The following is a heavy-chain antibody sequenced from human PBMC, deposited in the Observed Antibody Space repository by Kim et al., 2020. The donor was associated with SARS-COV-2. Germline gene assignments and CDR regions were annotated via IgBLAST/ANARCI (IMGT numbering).Heavy chain of an antibody. CDR3: ARDLVATIPY. V-gene: IGHV3-7*01. CDR2: EK. J-gene: IGHJ4*02. D-gene: IGHD5-12*01. Sequence: EKYYVDSVKGRFTISRDNAKNSLYLQMNSLRAEDTAVYYCARDLVATIPYWGQGTLVTVSS.